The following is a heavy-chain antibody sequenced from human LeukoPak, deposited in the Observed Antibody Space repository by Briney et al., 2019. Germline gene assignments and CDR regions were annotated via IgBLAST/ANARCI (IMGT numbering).Heavy chain of an antibody. Sequence: GGSLRLSCSASGFTFSSYAMHWVRQAPGKGLEYVSAISSNGGSTYYADSVKGRFTISRDNSKNTLYLQMSSLRAENTAVYYCVKDGAIEVSRDHYGSGSYYPFDYWGQGTLVTVSS. CDR1: GFTFSSYA. CDR3: VKDGAIEVSRDHYGSGSYYPFDY. CDR2: ISSNGGST. V-gene: IGHV3-64D*06. D-gene: IGHD3-10*01. J-gene: IGHJ4*02.